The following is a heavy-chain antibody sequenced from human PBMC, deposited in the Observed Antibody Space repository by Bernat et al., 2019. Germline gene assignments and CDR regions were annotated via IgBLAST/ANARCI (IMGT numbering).Heavy chain of an antibody. CDR1: GYTFTSYG. D-gene: IGHD3-10*01. CDR2: ICAYNGNT. CDR3: ARDRVRMVRGVTRGY. Sequence: QVQLVQSGAEVKKPGASVKVSCKASGYTFTSYGISWVRQAPGQGLEWMGWICAYNGNTNYAQKLQGRVTMTTDTSTSTAYMELRSLRSDDTAVYYCARDRVRMVRGVTRGYWGQGTLVTVSS. J-gene: IGHJ4*02. V-gene: IGHV1-18*01.